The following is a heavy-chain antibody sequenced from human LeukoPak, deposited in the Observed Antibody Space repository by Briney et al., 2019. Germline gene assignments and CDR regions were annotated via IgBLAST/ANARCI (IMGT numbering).Heavy chain of an antibody. CDR1: GFTFSSYA. CDR3: ASDSELIIAVAGYFDY. D-gene: IGHD6-19*01. CDR2: ISYDGSNK. J-gene: IGHJ4*02. Sequence: PGGSLRLSCAASGFTFSSYAMHWVRQAPGKGLEWVAVISYDGSNKYYADSVKGRFTISRDNSKNTLYLQMNSLRAEDTAVYYCASDSELIIAVAGYFDYWGQGTLVTVSS. V-gene: IGHV3-30*01.